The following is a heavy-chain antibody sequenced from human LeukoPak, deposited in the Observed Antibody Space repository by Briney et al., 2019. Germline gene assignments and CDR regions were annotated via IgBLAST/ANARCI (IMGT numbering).Heavy chain of an antibody. Sequence: ASVKVSCKASGYTFAGYYMHWVRQAPGQGLEWMGWINPSNGDTNYAQKFQGRVTMTRDTSISTAYMELSRLRSDDTAVYYCARVSVGGYYMDVWGKGTTVTISS. D-gene: IGHD3-16*01. J-gene: IGHJ6*03. CDR1: GYTFAGYY. CDR3: ARVSVGGYYMDV. V-gene: IGHV1-2*02. CDR2: INPSNGDT.